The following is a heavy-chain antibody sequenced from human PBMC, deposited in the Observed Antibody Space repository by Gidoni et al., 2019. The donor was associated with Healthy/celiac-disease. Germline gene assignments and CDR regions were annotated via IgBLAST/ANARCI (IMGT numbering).Heavy chain of an antibody. D-gene: IGHD6-19*01. Sequence: QVQLVESGGGVVQPGRSLRLSCAASVFPFSSYGMHWVRQAPGKGLEWVAVIWYDGSNKYYADSVKGRFTISRDNSKNTLYLQMNSLRAEDTAVYYCARDLAVAGTSVDYWGQGTLVTVSS. V-gene: IGHV3-33*01. CDR1: VFPFSSYG. CDR2: IWYDGSNK. CDR3: ARDLAVAGTSVDY. J-gene: IGHJ4*02.